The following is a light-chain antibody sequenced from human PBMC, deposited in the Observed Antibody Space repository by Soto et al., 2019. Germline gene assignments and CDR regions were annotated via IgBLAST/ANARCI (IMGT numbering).Light chain of an antibody. CDR2: GAS. CDR3: QQYGSSPLT. J-gene: IGKJ4*01. CDR1: QSVSSSS. Sequence: ELVWTQSPGTLSLSPGERAILSCRASQSVSSSSLAWYQQKPGQAHRHLIYGASSRATGIPDRFSGSGYGTDFALTISRLEPEDFAVYYCQQYGSSPLTFGGGTKVEIK. V-gene: IGKV3-20*01.